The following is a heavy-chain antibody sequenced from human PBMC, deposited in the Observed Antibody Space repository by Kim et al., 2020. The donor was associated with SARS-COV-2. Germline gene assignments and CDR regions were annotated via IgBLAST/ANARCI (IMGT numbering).Heavy chain of an antibody. D-gene: IGHD4-17*01. CDR1: GFTFDDYA. Sequence: GGSLRLSCAASGFTFDDYAMHWVRQAPGKGLEWVSGISWNSGSIGYADSVKGRFTISRDNAKNSLYLQMNSLRAEDTALYYCAKGGRGSDYGVFDYWGQGTLVTVSS. V-gene: IGHV3-9*01. CDR3: AKGGRGSDYGVFDY. CDR2: ISWNSGSI. J-gene: IGHJ4*02.